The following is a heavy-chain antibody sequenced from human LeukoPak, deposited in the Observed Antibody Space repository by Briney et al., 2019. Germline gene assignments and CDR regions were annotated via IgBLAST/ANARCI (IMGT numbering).Heavy chain of an antibody. CDR1: GGSVGSTTYY. CDR3: ARVTGRELYFDY. V-gene: IGHV4-61*01. D-gene: IGHD5-24*01. CDR2: IYYSGST. Sequence: SETLSLTCTVSGGSVGSTTYYWSWVRQPPGKGLEWIGYIYYSGSTNYNPSLKSRVTISVDTSKNQCSLRLTSVTSADTAVYYCARVTGRELYFDYWGQGTLVTVSS. J-gene: IGHJ4*02.